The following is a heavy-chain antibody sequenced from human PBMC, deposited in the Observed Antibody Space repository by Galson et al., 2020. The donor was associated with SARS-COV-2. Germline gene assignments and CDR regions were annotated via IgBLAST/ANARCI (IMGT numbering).Heavy chain of an antibody. V-gene: IGHV3-73*01. CDR1: GFTFSGAA. CDR2: IRSTAHNYAT. D-gene: IGHD2-2*01. Sequence: TGGSLSLSCAASGFTFSGAAVHWVRQASGKGLEWVGRIRSTAHNYATAYGVSLQGRFTVSRDDSKNTAYLQMNSLKTEDTAVYYCTKLPDCTTTSCYQFYYGMDVWGQGTTVTVSS. CDR3: TKLPDCTTTSCYQFYYGMDV. J-gene: IGHJ6*02.